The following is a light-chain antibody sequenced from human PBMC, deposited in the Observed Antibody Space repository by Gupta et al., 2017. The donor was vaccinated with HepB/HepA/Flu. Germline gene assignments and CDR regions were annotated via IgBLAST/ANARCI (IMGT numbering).Light chain of an antibody. CDR3: MQGTHWPPCS. J-gene: IGKJ2*04. CDR1: QSLLNSDGNTY. V-gene: IGKV2-30*01. Sequence: DVVMTQSPLSLPVTLGQPASISCRSSQSLLNSDGNTYLTWFQQRPGQSPRRLIYKVSNRDSGVPDRVSGSGSGTDFTLKISRVEAEDVGIYYCMQGTHWPPCSFGQGTTLEIK. CDR2: KVS.